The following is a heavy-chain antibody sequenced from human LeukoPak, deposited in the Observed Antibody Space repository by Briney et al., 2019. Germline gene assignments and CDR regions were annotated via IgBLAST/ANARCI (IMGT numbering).Heavy chain of an antibody. CDR1: GFTFSNYG. Sequence: GGSLRPSCAVSGFTFSNYGMSWVRQAPGKGLEWVANIKPDGGEKHYVDSVKGRFTISRDNAKSSLYLQMNSLRAEDTAMYYCARGGGAFWGQGTLVTVSS. CDR3: ARGGGAF. CDR2: IKPDGGEK. J-gene: IGHJ4*02. D-gene: IGHD1-26*01. V-gene: IGHV3-7*01.